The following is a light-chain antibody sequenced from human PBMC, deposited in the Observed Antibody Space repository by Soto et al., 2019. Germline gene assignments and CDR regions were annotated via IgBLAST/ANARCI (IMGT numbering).Light chain of an antibody. CDR2: GAS. CDR1: QSVSTN. Sequence: NVLTQSPGTLSLSPGERATLSCRASQSVSTNLAWYQQKPGQAPRLLIYGASTRATGIPARFSGSGSGTEFTLTISSLQSEDFVVYSCQQYNHWPTFGQGTKGDI. J-gene: IGKJ1*01. CDR3: QQYNHWPT. V-gene: IGKV3-15*01.